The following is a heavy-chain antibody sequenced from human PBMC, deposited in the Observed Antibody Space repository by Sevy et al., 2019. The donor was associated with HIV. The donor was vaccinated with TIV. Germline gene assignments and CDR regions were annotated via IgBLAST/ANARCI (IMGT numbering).Heavy chain of an antibody. D-gene: IGHD3-10*01. J-gene: IGHJ4*02. Sequence: GGSLRLSCAASGFTSNNFWLHWVRQAPGKGLVWVSRINSDGESTGYADFVKGRFTISRDNAKNTAYLQMNSLRADDTAIYYCARGTRGVVDYWGQRTLVTVSS. CDR1: GFTSNNFW. V-gene: IGHV3-74*01. CDR2: INSDGEST. CDR3: ARGTRGVVDY.